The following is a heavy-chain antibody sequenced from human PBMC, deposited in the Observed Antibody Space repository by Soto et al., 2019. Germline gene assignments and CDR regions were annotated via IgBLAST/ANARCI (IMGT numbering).Heavy chain of an antibody. J-gene: IGHJ4*02. Sequence: PGGSLRLSCAASGFIVSRYGMHWVRQAPGKGLEWVAVISSDGNNQYYADSVKGRFTISRDNSKNTLYLQMNSLRAGDTAVYYCAKDEGSISVAVHWGQGTVVTVSS. CDR2: ISSDGNNQ. V-gene: IGHV3-30*18. CDR1: GFIVSRYG. CDR3: AKDEGSISVAVH. D-gene: IGHD6-19*01.